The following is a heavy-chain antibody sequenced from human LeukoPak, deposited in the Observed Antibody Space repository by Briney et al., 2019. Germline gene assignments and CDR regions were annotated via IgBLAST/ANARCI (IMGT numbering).Heavy chain of an antibody. Sequence: GGSLRLSCTASGFTFSGYGMHWVRQAPGKGLEWVGRIKSKTDGGTTDYAAPVKGRFTISRDDSKNTLYLQMNSLKTEDTAVYYCTRGDYSNYVPLDYWGQGTLVTVSS. CDR1: GFTFSGYG. CDR2: IKSKTDGGTT. J-gene: IGHJ4*02. V-gene: IGHV3-15*07. CDR3: TRGDYSNYVPLDY. D-gene: IGHD4-11*01.